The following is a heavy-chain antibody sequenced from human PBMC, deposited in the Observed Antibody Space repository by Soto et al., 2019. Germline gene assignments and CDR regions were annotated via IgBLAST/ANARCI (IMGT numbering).Heavy chain of an antibody. CDR3: ARGSCTGSTCYAGAFDI. CDR2: IKQDGTEK. CDR1: GFTFSRNW. V-gene: IGHV3-7*05. Sequence: PGGSLRLSCAASGFTFSRNWMNWVRQAPGKGLEWVANIKQDGTEKRYVDSVKGRFTISRDNAKNSMYLEMNSLRAEDTAVYYCARGSCTGSTCYAGAFDIWGQGTMVTVSS. D-gene: IGHD2-8*02. J-gene: IGHJ3*02.